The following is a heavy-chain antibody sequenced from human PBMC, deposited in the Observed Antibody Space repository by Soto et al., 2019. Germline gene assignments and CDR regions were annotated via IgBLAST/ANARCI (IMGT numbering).Heavy chain of an antibody. CDR2: IWYDGSNK. Sequence: QVQLVESGGGVVQPGRSLRLSCAASGFTFSSSGMHWVRQAPGKGLEWVAVIWYDGSNKYYADSVKGRFTISRDNSKNTLYLQMNSLRAEDTAVYYSARDLKWELPGPFDYWGQGTLVTASS. CDR1: GFTFSSSG. D-gene: IGHD1-26*01. J-gene: IGHJ4*02. V-gene: IGHV3-33*01. CDR3: ARDLKWELPGPFDY.